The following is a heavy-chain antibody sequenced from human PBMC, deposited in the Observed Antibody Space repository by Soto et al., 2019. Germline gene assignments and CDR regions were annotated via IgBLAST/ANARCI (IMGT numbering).Heavy chain of an antibody. CDR2: IYSGGST. Sequence: EVQLVESGGGLVQPGGSLRLSCAASGFTVSSNYMSWVRQAPGKGLEWVSVIYSGGSTYYADSVKGRFTIARHNSKNTLYLQMNSLRAEDTAVYYCARAGGDSRSWSIDAFDIWGQGTMVTVSS. J-gene: IGHJ3*02. CDR3: ARAGGDSRSWSIDAFDI. V-gene: IGHV3-53*04. D-gene: IGHD6-13*01. CDR1: GFTVSSNY.